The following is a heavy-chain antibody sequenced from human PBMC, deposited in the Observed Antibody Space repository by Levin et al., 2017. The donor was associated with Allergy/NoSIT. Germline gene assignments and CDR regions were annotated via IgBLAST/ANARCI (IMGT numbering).Heavy chain of an antibody. V-gene: IGHV3-48*04. D-gene: IGHD3-22*01. J-gene: IGHJ6*02. CDR2: ISSSSSTI. Sequence: GESLKISCAASGFTFSSYSMNWVRQAPGKGLEWVSYISSSSSTIYYADSVKGRFTISRDNAKNSLYLQMNSLRAEDTAVYYCARDYYDSSDSRYYYYYYGMDVWGQGTTVTVSS. CDR1: GFTFSSYS. CDR3: ARDYYDSSDSRYYYYYYGMDV.